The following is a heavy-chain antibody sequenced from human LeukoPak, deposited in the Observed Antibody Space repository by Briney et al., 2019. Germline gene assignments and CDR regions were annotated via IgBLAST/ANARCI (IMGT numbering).Heavy chain of an antibody. CDR1: GFTFSSYA. V-gene: IGHV3-23*01. D-gene: IGHD6-19*01. CDR3: AKDDRGWLAYFDY. CDR2: ISGSGGST. J-gene: IGHJ4*02. Sequence: GASLRLSCAASGFTFSSYAMSWVRQAPGKGLEWVSAISGSGGSTYYADSVKGRFTISRDNSKNTLYLQMNSLRAEDTAVYYCAKDDRGWLAYFDYWGQGTLVTVSS.